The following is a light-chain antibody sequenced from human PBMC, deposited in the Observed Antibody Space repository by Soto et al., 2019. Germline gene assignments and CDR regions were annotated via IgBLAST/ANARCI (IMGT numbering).Light chain of an antibody. CDR1: QSVSSSY. CDR2: GAS. CDR3: QQYCSSLLT. V-gene: IGKV3-20*01. J-gene: IGKJ4*01. Sequence: EIVLTQSPGTLSLSPGERATLSCRASQSVSSSYLAWYQQKPGQAPRLLIYGASSRATGIPDRFSGSGSGTEFSLTISRLETEDFSVYYCQQYCSSLLTFGGGTKVEIK.